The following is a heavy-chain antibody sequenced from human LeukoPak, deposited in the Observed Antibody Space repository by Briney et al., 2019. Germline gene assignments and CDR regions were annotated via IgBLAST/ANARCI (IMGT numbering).Heavy chain of an antibody. CDR2: INHSGST. V-gene: IGHV4-34*01. CDR3: ARGRSVWVPAAKTTAVAEYFQH. D-gene: IGHD2-2*01. J-gene: IGHJ1*01. CDR1: GGSISSYY. Sequence: PSETLSLTCTVSGGSISSYYWSWIRQPPGKGLEWIGEINHSGSTNYNPSLKSRVTISVDTSKNQFSLKLSSVTAADTAVYYCARGRSVWVPAAKTTAVAEYFQHWGQGTLVTVSS.